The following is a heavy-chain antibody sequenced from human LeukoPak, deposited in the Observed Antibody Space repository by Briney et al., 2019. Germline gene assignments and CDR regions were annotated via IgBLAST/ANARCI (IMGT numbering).Heavy chain of an antibody. V-gene: IGHV7-4-1*02. CDR2: INTNTGNP. Sequence: GASVKVSCKASGYTFTSYAMNWVRQAPGQGLEWMGWINTNTGNPAYAQGFTGRFVFSLDTSVSTAYLQISSLKAEDTAVYYCARDGNSSSWYYYYYYMDVWGKGTTVTVSS. J-gene: IGHJ6*03. CDR3: ARDGNSSSWYYYYYYMDV. CDR1: GYTFTSYA. D-gene: IGHD6-13*01.